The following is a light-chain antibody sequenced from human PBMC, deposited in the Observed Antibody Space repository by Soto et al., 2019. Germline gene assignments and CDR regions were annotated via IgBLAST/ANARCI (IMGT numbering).Light chain of an antibody. J-gene: IGKJ2*01. V-gene: IGKV1-5*01. CDR1: QSISRL. Sequence: DIQMTQSPSTLSASVEDRVTITCRASQSISRLLAWYQQKPGKAPKLLIHDASSLESGVPSRFSGSGSGTEFTLTISSLQPDDFATYYCQQYSSYLHTFGQGTKLEIK. CDR2: DAS. CDR3: QQYSSYLHT.